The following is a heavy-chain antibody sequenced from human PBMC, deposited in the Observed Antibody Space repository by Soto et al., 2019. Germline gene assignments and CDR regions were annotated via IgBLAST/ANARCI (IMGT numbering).Heavy chain of an antibody. CDR2: TYHSGTT. CDR1: GDSINNSHW. V-gene: IGHV4-4*02. Sequence: QVQLQESGPGLVQPSGTLSLTCAVSGDSINNSHWWSWVRQTPGKGLEWIGVTYHSGTTNYNPSLKTRVTISIDKSKNQFSLKINSVTAADTAVYYCAREVNSSPARGPNWFDPWGQGTLVTVSS. D-gene: IGHD6-13*01. CDR3: AREVNSSPARGPNWFDP. J-gene: IGHJ5*02.